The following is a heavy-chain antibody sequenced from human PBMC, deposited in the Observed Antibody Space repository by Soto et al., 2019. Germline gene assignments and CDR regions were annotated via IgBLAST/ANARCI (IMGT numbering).Heavy chain of an antibody. V-gene: IGHV3-23*01. Sequence: EVQLLEAGGGLVQPGGSVRLSCAASGFSFRHYGMSWVRQAPGKGLEWLSAIIGKGDTAYYAESVRGRFTISRDNTKNTLYLQLHNLGAEDTAIYYCAKDYDYGACLPFDYWGQGTLVPASS. J-gene: IGHJ4*02. CDR1: GFSFRHYG. D-gene: IGHD4-17*01. CDR3: AKDYDYGACLPFDY. CDR2: IIGKGDTA.